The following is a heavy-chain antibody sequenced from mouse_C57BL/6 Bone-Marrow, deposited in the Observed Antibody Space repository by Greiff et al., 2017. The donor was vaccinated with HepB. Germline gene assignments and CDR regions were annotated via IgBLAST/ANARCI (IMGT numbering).Heavy chain of an antibody. J-gene: IGHJ3*01. CDR1: GFTFSDFY. V-gene: IGHV7-1*01. CDR2: SRNKANDYTT. CDR3: ARDYSNYPFAY. D-gene: IGHD2-5*01. Sequence: EVQGVESGGGLVQSGRSLRLSCATSGFTFSDFYMEWVRQAPGKGLEWIAASRNKANDYTTEYSASVKGRFIVSRDTSQSILYLQMNALRAEDTAIYYCARDYSNYPFAYWGQGTLVTVSA.